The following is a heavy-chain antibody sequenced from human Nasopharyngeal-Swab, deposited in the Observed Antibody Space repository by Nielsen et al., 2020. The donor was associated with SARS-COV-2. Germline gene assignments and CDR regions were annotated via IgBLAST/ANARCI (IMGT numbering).Heavy chain of an antibody. J-gene: IGHJ4*02. CDR3: AASQWGEYFDY. V-gene: IGHV1-24*01. D-gene: IGHD3-16*01. CDR1: GSYLTEIS. CDR2: FDPEDGET. Sequence: ASVQVSCKDSGSYLTEISLHWVRQAHVRGLEWMGGFDPEDGETIYAQQFLGRVTMTEDTSIDTAYTELRSLRSEDTAVYYCAASQWGEYFDYWGQGTLVSVSS.